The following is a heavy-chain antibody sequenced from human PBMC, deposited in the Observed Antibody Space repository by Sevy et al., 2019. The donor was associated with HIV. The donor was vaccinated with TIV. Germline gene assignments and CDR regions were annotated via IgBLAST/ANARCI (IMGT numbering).Heavy chain of an antibody. CDR3: ARVAHGSGSYTNDY. CDR2: INPNNGGT. V-gene: IGHV1-2*02. Sequence: ASVKVSCRASGYTFTDYYLHWVRQAPGQGLEWMGWINPNNGGTEYAQRFQGRVAMTRDTSISTVYMELSRLRSDDTAVNYCARVAHGSGSYTNDYWGQGTLVTVSS. CDR1: GYTFTDYY. D-gene: IGHD3-10*01. J-gene: IGHJ4*02.